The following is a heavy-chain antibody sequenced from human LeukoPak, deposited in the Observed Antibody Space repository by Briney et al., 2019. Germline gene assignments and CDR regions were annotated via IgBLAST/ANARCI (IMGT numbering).Heavy chain of an antibody. CDR1: GGSISSYY. V-gene: IGHV4-4*09. CDR2: IYTSGST. CDR3: ARHEEFCSSTCCWSFDY. Sequence: SETLSLTCTVSGGSISSYYWSWIRQPPGKGLEWIGYIYTSGSTNYNPSLKSRVTISVDTSKNQFSLKLSSVTAADTAVYYCARHEEFCSSTCCWSFDYWGQGTLVTVSS. D-gene: IGHD2-2*01. J-gene: IGHJ4*02.